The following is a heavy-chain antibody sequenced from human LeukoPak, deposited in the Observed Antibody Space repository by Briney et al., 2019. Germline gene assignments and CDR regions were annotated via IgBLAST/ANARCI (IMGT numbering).Heavy chain of an antibody. D-gene: IGHD5-24*01. CDR1: GGFISSYF. Sequence: SEPLSLTCTVSGGFISSYFWSWIRQPPEKGLEWIAYIYYSGSTDYSPSLKSRVTISVDTSKNQFSLKLSSVTAADTAVYYCARGRDGYNLGFDYWGQGTLVTVSS. V-gene: IGHV4-59*01. J-gene: IGHJ4*02. CDR2: IYYSGST. CDR3: ARGRDGYNLGFDY.